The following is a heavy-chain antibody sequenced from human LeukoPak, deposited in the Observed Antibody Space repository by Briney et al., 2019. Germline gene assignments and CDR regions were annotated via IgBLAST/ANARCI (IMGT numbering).Heavy chain of an antibody. CDR2: ISYDGSNK. CDR3: ARGHDDILTGYSRGGPFDY. Sequence: GRSLRLSCAASGFTFSSYAMHWVRQAPGKGLGGVAVISYDGSNKYYADSVKGRFNISRDNSKNTLYLQMNSLRAEDTAVYYCARGHDDILTGYSRGGPFDYWGQGTLVTVSS. V-gene: IGHV3-30*04. J-gene: IGHJ4*02. D-gene: IGHD3-9*01. CDR1: GFTFSSYA.